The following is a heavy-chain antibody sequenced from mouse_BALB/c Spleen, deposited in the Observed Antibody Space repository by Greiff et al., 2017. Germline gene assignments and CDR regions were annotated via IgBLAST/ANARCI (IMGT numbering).Heavy chain of an antibody. V-gene: IGHV5-17*02. CDR3: ATWGDYFDY. Sequence: EVKLVESGGGLVQPGGSRKLSCAASGFTFSSFGMHWVRQAPEKGLEWVAYISSGSSTIYYADTVKGRFTISRDNPKNTLFLQMTSLRSEDTAMYYCATWGDYFDYWGQGTTLTVSS. CDR1: GFTFSSFG. CDR2: ISSGSSTI. J-gene: IGHJ2*01.